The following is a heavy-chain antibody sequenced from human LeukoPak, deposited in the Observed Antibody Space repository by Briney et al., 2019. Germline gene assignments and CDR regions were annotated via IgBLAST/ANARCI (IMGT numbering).Heavy chain of an antibody. V-gene: IGHV3-74*01. CDR2: INNDGNSI. D-gene: IGHD4-17*01. CDR1: GFTFSSYW. CDR3: ARGYGDSPVYHYYGMDV. Sequence: GGSLRLSCAASGFTFSSYWMHWVRQVPGKGLVWVSRINNDGNSITYADSVKGRFTISRDNAKNTLYLQMTSLRAEDRAVYFCARGYGDSPVYHYYGMDVWGQGTTVTVSS. J-gene: IGHJ6*02.